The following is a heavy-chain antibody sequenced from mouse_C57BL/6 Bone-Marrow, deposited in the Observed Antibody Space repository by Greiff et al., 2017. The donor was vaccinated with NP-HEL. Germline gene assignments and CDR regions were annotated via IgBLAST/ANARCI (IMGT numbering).Heavy chain of an antibody. J-gene: IGHJ2*01. V-gene: IGHV1-26*01. CDR3: ARVGYDGGPYY. CDR2: INPNNGGT. D-gene: IGHD2-2*01. Sequence: EVQLQQSGPELVKPGASVKISCKASGYTFTDYYMNWVKQSHGKSLEWIGDINPNNGGTSYNQKFKGKATLTVDKSSSTAYMELRSLTSEDSAVYYCARVGYDGGPYYWGQGTTLTVSS. CDR1: GYTFTDYY.